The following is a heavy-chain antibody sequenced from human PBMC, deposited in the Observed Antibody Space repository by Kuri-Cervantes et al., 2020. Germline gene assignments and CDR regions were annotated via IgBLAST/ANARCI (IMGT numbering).Heavy chain of an antibody. CDR3: ASAGYDFWSGYTDY. D-gene: IGHD3-3*01. V-gene: IGHV4-39*01. Sequence: SETLSLTCTVSGGSISSGDYYWNWIRQPPGKGLEWIGSIYYSGSTYYNPSLKSRVTISVDTSKNQFSLKLSSVTAADTAVYYCASAGYDFWSGYTDYWGLGTLVTVSS. CDR1: GGSISSGDYY. CDR2: IYYSGST. J-gene: IGHJ4*02.